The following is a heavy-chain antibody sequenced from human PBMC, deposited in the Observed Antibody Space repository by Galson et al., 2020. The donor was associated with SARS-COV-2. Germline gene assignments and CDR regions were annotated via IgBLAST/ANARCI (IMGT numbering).Heavy chain of an antibody. CDR1: GYSFNNYW. V-gene: IGHV5-51*01. J-gene: IGHJ4*02. CDR2: IYPDDSYS. Sequence: GESLKISCKGSGYSFNNYWIGWLRQTPGKGLEWLGIIYPDDSYSIYSPSFQGQVTISADKSVSTAYLQWSYLQASDTAIYYCARHGASSGWYEGIDYWGQGTLVTVSS. D-gene: IGHD6-19*01. CDR3: ARHGASSGWYEGIDY.